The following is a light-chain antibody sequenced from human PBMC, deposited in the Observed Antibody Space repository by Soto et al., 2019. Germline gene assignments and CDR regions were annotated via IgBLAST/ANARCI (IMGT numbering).Light chain of an antibody. J-gene: IGKJ5*01. CDR2: DAS. CDR1: QSVSSD. CDR3: QQRSDWPPIT. V-gene: IGKV3-11*01. Sequence: EIVLTQSPATLSVSPGERATISCRASQSVSSDLAWYQQKPGQAPRLLIYDASIRATGIPGRFSGSGSGTDFTLTISSLESEDFAVYYCQQRSDWPPITCGQGTRLEIK.